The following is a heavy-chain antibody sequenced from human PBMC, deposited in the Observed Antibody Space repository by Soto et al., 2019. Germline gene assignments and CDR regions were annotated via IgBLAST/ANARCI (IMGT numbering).Heavy chain of an antibody. J-gene: IGHJ6*02. CDR2: IIPIFGTA. D-gene: IGHD6-19*01. V-gene: IGHV1-69*13. Sequence: ASVKVSCKASRVAFSKFIVTWVRQAPGLGLEWVGGIIPIFGTANYAQKFQGRVTITADESTCTSYMEVNNLRSEDTAVYYCAKVRYSSPMGYYYGMDVWGQGTTVTVSS. CDR3: AKVRYSSPMGYYYGMDV. CDR1: RVAFSKFI.